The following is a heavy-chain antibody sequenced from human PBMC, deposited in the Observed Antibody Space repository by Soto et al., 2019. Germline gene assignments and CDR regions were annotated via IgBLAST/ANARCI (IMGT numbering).Heavy chain of an antibody. V-gene: IGHV3-13*05. CDR1: GFTFRNYD. J-gene: IGHJ6*02. Sequence: EVQLVESGGGLVQPGGSLRLSCEASGFTFRNYDMHWVRQGTGKGLEWVSGISAAGDPDYADSVEGRFTISRENAQNSFCLQMNSLRVGDTAVYYCARTDRDFYGLDVWGQWTTVSVSS. CDR2: ISAAGDP. CDR3: ARTDRDFYGLDV.